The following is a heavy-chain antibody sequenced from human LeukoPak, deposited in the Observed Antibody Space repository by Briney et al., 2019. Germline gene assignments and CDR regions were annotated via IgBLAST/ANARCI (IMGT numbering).Heavy chain of an antibody. Sequence: GASVKVSCKASGYTFTGYYIHWVXQAPGQGLEWMGWXNXXXGGTNYAQKFQGRVTMTRDTSISTAYMELSRLRADDTAVYYCARGSFSADAPLVLDYFHHWGQGTLVTDSS. CDR2: XNXXXGGT. J-gene: IGHJ1*01. V-gene: IGHV1-2*02. CDR3: ARGSFSADAPLVLDYFHH. D-gene: IGHD5-18*01. CDR1: GYTFTGYY.